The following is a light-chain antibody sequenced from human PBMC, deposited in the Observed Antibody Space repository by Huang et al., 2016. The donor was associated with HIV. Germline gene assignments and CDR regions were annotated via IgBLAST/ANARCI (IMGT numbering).Light chain of an antibody. Sequence: DIQMTQSPSSLSASVGDRVIITCRARQDITNYLAWYQQKPGKAPNLLIYAATALQSGVPSRFSGSGSGTDFTLTISSLQPEDVATYFCQKYNNAPWTFGPGTRVEIK. CDR2: AAT. V-gene: IGKV1-27*01. CDR3: QKYNNAPWT. J-gene: IGKJ1*01. CDR1: QDITNY.